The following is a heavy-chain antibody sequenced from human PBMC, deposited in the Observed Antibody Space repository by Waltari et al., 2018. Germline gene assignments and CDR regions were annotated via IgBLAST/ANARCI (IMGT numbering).Heavy chain of an antibody. D-gene: IGHD3-22*01. CDR1: GGSISSSSYY. Sequence: QLQLQESGPGLVKPSETLSLTRTVSGGSISSSSYYWGWIRQPPGKGLEWIGSIYYSGSTYYNPSRKSRVTISVDTSKNQFSLKLSSVTAADTAVYYCARRYLNDYDSIPYPGDWYFDLWGRGTLVTVSS. J-gene: IGHJ2*01. CDR3: ARRYLNDYDSIPYPGDWYFDL. CDR2: IYYSGST. V-gene: IGHV4-39*01.